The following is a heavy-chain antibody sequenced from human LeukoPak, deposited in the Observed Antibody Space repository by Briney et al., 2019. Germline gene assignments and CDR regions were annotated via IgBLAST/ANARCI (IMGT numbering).Heavy chain of an antibody. CDR1: GFSFSDAW. D-gene: IGHD3-10*01. Sequence: GGSHRLSCAASGFSFSDAWMSWVRQIPGKGLEWVGRIESKTDGGTTDYAAPVKGRFTISRDDSTNTLYLQMNSLKSEDTAVYYCTTYGSGRKFDYWGQGILVTISS. J-gene: IGHJ4*02. V-gene: IGHV3-15*04. CDR3: TTYGSGRKFDY. CDR2: IESKTDGGTT.